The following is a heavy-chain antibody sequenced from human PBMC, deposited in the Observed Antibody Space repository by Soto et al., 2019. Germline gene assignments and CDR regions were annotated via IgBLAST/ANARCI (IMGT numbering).Heavy chain of an antibody. D-gene: IGHD3-3*01. J-gene: IGHJ4*02. CDR1: GFSLTTSGVG. Sequence: QITLNESGPTVVKPAETLTLTCTFSGFSLTTSGVGVGWIRQSPGKAPEWLALIYWDDDKRYSASLKSRLTITKDTSKNQVVLTMASVDPAETATYYCAHRILRTVFGLVTTTAIDFDYWGQGTPVVVSS. CDR3: AHRILRTVFGLVTTTAIDFDY. V-gene: IGHV2-5*02. CDR2: IYWDDDK.